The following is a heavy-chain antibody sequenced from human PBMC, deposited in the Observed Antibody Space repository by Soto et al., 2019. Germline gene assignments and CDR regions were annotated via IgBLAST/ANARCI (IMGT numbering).Heavy chain of an antibody. V-gene: IGHV3-30-3*01. CDR3: ASGQAFYYDTWRY. CDR2: LSHVGSSE. CDR1: GFPFSSHS. Sequence: PWGSLRLSCSASGFPFSSHSLHWVSQAQGKGLEWVAVLSHVGSSEYYANSVKGRFTSSRDTFANMLFLHMNNLRTEDTAVYYCASGQAFYYDTWRYWGQGTVVTVSS. D-gene: IGHD3-22*01. J-gene: IGHJ4*02.